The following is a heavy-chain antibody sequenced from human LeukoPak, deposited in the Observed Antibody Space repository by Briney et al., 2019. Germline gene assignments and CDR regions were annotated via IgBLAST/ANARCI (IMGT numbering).Heavy chain of an antibody. J-gene: IGHJ5*02. CDR1: GYTFINYT. V-gene: IGHV1-18*04. D-gene: IGHD6-13*01. CDR2: ISAYNGNT. Sequence: ASVKVSCKASGYTFINYTISWVRQAPGQGLEWMGWISAYNGNTNYAQKLQGRVTMTTDTSTSTAYLELRSLRSDDTAVYYCAREGEQQLGTNWFDPWGQGTLVTVSS. CDR3: AREGEQQLGTNWFDP.